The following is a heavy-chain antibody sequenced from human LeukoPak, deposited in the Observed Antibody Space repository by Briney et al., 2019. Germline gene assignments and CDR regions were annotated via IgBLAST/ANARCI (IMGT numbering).Heavy chain of an antibody. CDR3: AREDPQTTVPEGMDV. CDR2: IYYSGST. Sequence: SETLSLTCTVSGGSISSYYWSWIRQPPGKGLEWIGYIYYSGSTNYNPSLRSRLTISVDTSRNQFSLRLSSVTAADTAVYYCAREDPQTTVPEGMDVWGHGTTVIVSS. J-gene: IGHJ6*02. D-gene: IGHD4-17*01. CDR1: GGSISSYY. V-gene: IGHV4-59*01.